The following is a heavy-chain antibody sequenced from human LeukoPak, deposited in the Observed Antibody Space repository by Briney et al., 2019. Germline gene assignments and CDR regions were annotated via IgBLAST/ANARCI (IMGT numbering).Heavy chain of an antibody. CDR3: ARQAAYDAFDI. D-gene: IGHD2-15*01. Sequence: SETLSLTCAVSGYSISSGYYWGWIRQPPGKGLEWIGSIYHSGSTYYNPSLKSRVTISVDTSKNQFSLKLSSVTAPDTAVYYCARQAAYDAFDIWGQGTMVTVSS. CDR2: IYHSGST. V-gene: IGHV4-38-2*01. J-gene: IGHJ3*02. CDR1: GYSISSGYY.